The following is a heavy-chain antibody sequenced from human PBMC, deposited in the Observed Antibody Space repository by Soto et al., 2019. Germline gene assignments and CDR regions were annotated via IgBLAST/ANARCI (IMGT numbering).Heavy chain of an antibody. Sequence: QVQLQESGPGLVKPSQTLSLTCTVSGGSISSGGFYWSWIRQHPGKGLEWIGDISYNGNTYYNPSLMGRLIISVDTSKGQFSLKLSSVTAADTALYYCARDRGFGRHYFDFWGQGSLVTVSS. CDR2: ISYNGNT. CDR3: ARDRGFGRHYFDF. V-gene: IGHV4-31*03. J-gene: IGHJ4*02. D-gene: IGHD3-10*01. CDR1: GGSISSGGFY.